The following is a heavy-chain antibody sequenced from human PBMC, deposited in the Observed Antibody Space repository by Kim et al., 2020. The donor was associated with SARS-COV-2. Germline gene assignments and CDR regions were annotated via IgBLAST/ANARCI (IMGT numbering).Heavy chain of an antibody. Sequence: SVKVSCKASGGTFSSYAISWVRQAPGQGLEWMGGIIPIFGTANYAQKFQGRVTITADESTSTAYMELSSLRSEDTAVYYCAREGPSPRYYYGSGNWFDPWGQGTLVTVSS. CDR3: AREGPSPRYYYGSGNWFDP. D-gene: IGHD3-10*01. CDR1: GGTFSSYA. J-gene: IGHJ5*02. CDR2: IIPIFGTA. V-gene: IGHV1-69*13.